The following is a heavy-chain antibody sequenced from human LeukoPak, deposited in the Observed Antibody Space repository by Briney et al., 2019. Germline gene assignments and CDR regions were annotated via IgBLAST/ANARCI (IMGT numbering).Heavy chain of an antibody. J-gene: IGHJ4*02. Sequence: GGSLRLSCAGSGFTFSSYAMHWVRQAPGKGLEWVAVISYDGSNKYYANSVKGRFTISRDNSKNPLYLQMGSLRAEDMAVYYCAIETRGYSYGFDYWGQGTLVTVSS. CDR1: GFTFSSYA. CDR3: AIETRGYSYGFDY. D-gene: IGHD5-18*01. CDR2: ISYDGSNK. V-gene: IGHV3-30*14.